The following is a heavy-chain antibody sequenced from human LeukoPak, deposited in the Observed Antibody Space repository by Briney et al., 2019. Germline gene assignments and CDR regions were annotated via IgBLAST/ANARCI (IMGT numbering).Heavy chain of an antibody. Sequence: PSETLSLNCAVYGESFSGYYWSWIRQPPGKGLEWIGEINHSGSTNYNPSLKSRVTISVDTSKNQFSLKLSSVTAADTAVYYCARDTYYFDSSGYYPFDYWGQGTLVTVSS. J-gene: IGHJ4*02. CDR2: INHSGST. D-gene: IGHD3-22*01. CDR3: ARDTYYFDSSGYYPFDY. CDR1: GESFSGYY. V-gene: IGHV4-34*01.